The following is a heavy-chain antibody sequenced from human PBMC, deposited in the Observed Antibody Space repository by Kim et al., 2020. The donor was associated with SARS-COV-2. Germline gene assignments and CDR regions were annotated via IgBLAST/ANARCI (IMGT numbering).Heavy chain of an antibody. CDR2: IWYDGSNK. V-gene: IGHV3-33*01. Sequence: GGSLRLSCAASGFSFNTYGMHWVRQASGKGLEWVAVIWYDGSNKYYADSVKGRFTISRDNSKNTLYLQMNSLRAEDTAVYYCARGAGNWYFDVWGRGTLVTVSS. J-gene: IGHJ2*01. CDR3: ARGAGNWYFDV. D-gene: IGHD6-13*01. CDR1: GFSFNTYG.